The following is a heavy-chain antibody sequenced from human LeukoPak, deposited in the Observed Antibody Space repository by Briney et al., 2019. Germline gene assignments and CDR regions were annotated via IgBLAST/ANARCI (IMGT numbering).Heavy chain of an antibody. CDR1: GGSISSYY. V-gene: IGHV4-4*07. J-gene: IGHJ4*02. D-gene: IGHD3-3*01. CDR3: ARDSGPYDFWSGYYTGLDY. CDR2: IYTSGST. Sequence: SETLSLTCTVSGGSISSYYWSWIRQPAGKGLEWIGRIYTSGSTNYNPSLKSRVTMSVDTSKNQFSLKLSSVTAADTAVHYCARDSGPYDFWSGYYTGLDYWGQGTLVTVSS.